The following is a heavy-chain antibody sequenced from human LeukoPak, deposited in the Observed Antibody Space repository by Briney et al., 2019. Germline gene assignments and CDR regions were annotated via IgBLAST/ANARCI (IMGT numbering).Heavy chain of an antibody. CDR3: VQFRSGY. J-gene: IGHJ4*02. CDR2: ISYDGSNK. V-gene: IGHV3-30-3*01. D-gene: IGHD5-24*01. Sequence: GGSLRLSCAASGFTFSSYAMHWVRQAPGKGLEWVAVISYDGSNKYYADSVKGRFTISRDNSKNSLYLQTNSLRAEDTAVYYCVQFRSGYWGQGTLVTVSS. CDR1: GFTFSSYA.